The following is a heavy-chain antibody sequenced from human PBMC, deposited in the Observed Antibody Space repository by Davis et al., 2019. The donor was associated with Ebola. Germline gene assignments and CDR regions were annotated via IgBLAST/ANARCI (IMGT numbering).Heavy chain of an antibody. CDR2: IWYDGSNK. J-gene: IGHJ5*02. CDR3: AKGIYGDYHGGPWFDP. D-gene: IGHD4-17*01. CDR1: GFTFSSYG. Sequence: GGSLRLSCAASGFTFSSYGMHWVRQAPGKGLEWVAVIWYDGSNKYYADSVKGRFTISRDNSKNTLYLQMNSLRAEDTALYYCAKGIYGDYHGGPWFDPWGQGTLVTVSS. V-gene: IGHV3-30*02.